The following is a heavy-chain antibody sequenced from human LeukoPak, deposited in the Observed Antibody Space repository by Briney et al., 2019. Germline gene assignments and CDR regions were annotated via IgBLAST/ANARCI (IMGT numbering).Heavy chain of an antibody. D-gene: IGHD2-2*01. CDR3: ARAYQTDY. V-gene: IGHV3-7*05. J-gene: IGHJ4*02. Sequence: GGSLRLSCAASGFTLSSSWMSWVRQAPGKGLEWVANINQDGSEKYYVDSVKGRFTISRDNAKNSLYLQMNSLRAEDTAVYYCARAYQTDYWGQGTLVTVSS. CDR2: INQDGSEK. CDR1: GFTLSSSW.